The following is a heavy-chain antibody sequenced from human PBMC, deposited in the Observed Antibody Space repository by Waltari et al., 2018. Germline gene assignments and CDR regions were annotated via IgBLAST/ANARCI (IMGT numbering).Heavy chain of an antibody. D-gene: IGHD3-16*01. CDR2: ISGNGGRK. Sequence: EVQLLESGGGLVQPGGSLRLSCAASGFTFSNYAIGWVRQTPGKGLEWVSVISGNGGRKYYEDSVKGRFTSSRDNSNNTLYLQRNSLRAEDTAVYYCAKDRVLSPHGYGDFVWGSWGQGTLVTVSS. V-gene: IGHV3-23*01. J-gene: IGHJ5*02. CDR1: GFTFSNYA. CDR3: AKDRVLSPHGYGDFVWGS.